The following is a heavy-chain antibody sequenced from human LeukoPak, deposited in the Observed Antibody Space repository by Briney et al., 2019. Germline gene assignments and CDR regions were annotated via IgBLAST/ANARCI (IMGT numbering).Heavy chain of an antibody. Sequence: GSLRLSCTVSGFTVSSNSMSWVRQAPGKVLEWVANIKEDGSEKYYVDSVKGRISISRDNAKNSLYLQMNSLKAEDTAVYYCATGGWYLACWGQGTLVTVSS. V-gene: IGHV3-7*01. CDR2: IKEDGSEK. D-gene: IGHD6-19*01. J-gene: IGHJ4*02. CDR1: GFTVSSNS. CDR3: ATGGWYLAC.